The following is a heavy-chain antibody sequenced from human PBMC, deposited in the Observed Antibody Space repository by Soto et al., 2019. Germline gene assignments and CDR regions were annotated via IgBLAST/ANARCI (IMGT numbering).Heavy chain of an antibody. Sequence: QVQLQESGPGLVKPSGTLSLTCAVSGDSVSSPYYWCWVRQSPGKGLEWIGEVFHTGTTSYTPSLRSRVTKSMDTSINQFSLDLSSVAAADTAVYYCARSAGWYAIHAWGPGTLVIVSS. J-gene: IGHJ5*02. CDR1: GDSVSSPYY. CDR2: VFHTGTT. D-gene: IGHD6-19*01. V-gene: IGHV4-4*02. CDR3: ARSAGWYAIHA.